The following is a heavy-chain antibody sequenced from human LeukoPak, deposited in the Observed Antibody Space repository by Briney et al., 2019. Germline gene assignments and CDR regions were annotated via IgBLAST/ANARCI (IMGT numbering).Heavy chain of an antibody. Sequence: ASVKVSCKASGYTFTGYYMHWVRQAPGQGLEWMGWMNPNSVNTGYAQKSQGRVTMTRNTSISTAYMELSSLRSEDTAVYYCARAAGGSSWSFFSAQFMSYYYYMDVWGKGTTVTVSS. D-gene: IGHD6-6*01. CDR2: MNPNSVNT. J-gene: IGHJ6*03. CDR1: GYTFTGYY. V-gene: IGHV1-8*02. CDR3: ARAAGGSSWSFFSAQFMSYYYYMDV.